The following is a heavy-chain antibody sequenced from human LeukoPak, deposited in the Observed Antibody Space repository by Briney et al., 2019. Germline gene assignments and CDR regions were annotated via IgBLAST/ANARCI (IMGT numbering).Heavy chain of an antibody. D-gene: IGHD1-1*01. CDR1: GFTFSSYG. CDR3: AKEGTVRDFDY. V-gene: IGHV3-30*18. Sequence: GGSLRLSCAASGFTFSSYGMHWVRQAPGKGLGWVAIISYDESNKYYADSVKGRFTISRDNSKNTLYLQMNSLRAEDTAVYYCAKEGTVRDFDYWGQGSLVTVSS. CDR2: ISYDESNK. J-gene: IGHJ4*02.